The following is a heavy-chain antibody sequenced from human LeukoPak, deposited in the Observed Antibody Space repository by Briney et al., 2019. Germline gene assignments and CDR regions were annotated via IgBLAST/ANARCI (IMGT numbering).Heavy chain of an antibody. CDR3: AKSEEWEPHIDY. D-gene: IGHD1-26*01. CDR1: GFPFSSYG. CDR2: IRYDGSNK. V-gene: IGHV3-30*02. Sequence: GSLRLSCAASGFPFSSYGMHWVRQAPGKGLEWVAFIRYDGSNKYYADSVKGRFTISRDNSKNTLYLQMNSLRAEDTAVYYCAKSEEWEPHIDYWGQGTLVTVSS. J-gene: IGHJ4*02.